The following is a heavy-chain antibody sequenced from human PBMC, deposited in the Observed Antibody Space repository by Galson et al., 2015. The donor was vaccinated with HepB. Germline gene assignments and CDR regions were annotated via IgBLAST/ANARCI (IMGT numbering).Heavy chain of an antibody. CDR2: ISHDGSDK. D-gene: IGHD6-19*01. J-gene: IGHJ4*02. CDR3: AKDRWTRRVALGGSDY. CDR1: GFTFSSHG. V-gene: IGHV3-30*18. Sequence: SLRLSCAASGFTFSSHGMHWVRQAPGKGLEWVAIISHDGSDKFYADSVRGRLSISRDNTANALFLVMNNLRGDDTGVYYCAKDRWTRRVALGGSDYWGQGTVVTVSS.